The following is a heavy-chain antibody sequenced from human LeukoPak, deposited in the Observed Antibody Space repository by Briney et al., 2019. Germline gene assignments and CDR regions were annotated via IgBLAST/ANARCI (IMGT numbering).Heavy chain of an antibody. CDR3: ARDPTTVTKGFDI. Sequence: SETLSLTCTVSDDSFSTHHWTWIRQPPGKGLEWIGYISYSGSTNYNPSLKSRVTIAVDTSKKQFSLKLSSVTAADTAVYYCARDPTTVTKGFDIWGQGTLVTVSS. D-gene: IGHD4-17*01. J-gene: IGHJ3*02. CDR2: ISYSGST. CDR1: DDSFSTHH. V-gene: IGHV4-59*11.